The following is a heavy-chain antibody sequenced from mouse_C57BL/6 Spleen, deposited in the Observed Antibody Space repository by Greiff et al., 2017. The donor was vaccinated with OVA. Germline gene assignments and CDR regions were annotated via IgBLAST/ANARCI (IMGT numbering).Heavy chain of an antibody. J-gene: IGHJ4*01. D-gene: IGHD1-1*01. CDR3: ARQRSGYYAMDY. Sequence: QVQLQQSGPGLVAPSQSLSITCTVSGFSLTSYGVHWVRQPPGKGLEWLVVIWSDGSATYNSALKSRLSISKDNSKSQVFLKMNSLQTDDTAMYYCARQRSGYYAMDYWGQGTSVTVSS. CDR1: GFSLTSYG. V-gene: IGHV2-6-1*01. CDR2: IWSDGSA.